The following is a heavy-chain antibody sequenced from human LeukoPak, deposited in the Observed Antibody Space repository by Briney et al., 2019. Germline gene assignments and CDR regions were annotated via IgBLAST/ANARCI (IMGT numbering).Heavy chain of an antibody. V-gene: IGHV1-24*01. D-gene: IGHD2-8*01. J-gene: IGHJ4*02. Sequence: ASVKVSCKVSGYTLTELSMHWVRQAPGKRLEWMGGFDPEDGETIYAQKFQGRVTMTEDTSTDTAYMELSSLRSEDTAVYYCATALRYCTNGVCYMPNPHFDYWGQGTLVTVSS. CDR2: FDPEDGET. CDR1: GYTLTELS. CDR3: ATALRYCTNGVCYMPNPHFDY.